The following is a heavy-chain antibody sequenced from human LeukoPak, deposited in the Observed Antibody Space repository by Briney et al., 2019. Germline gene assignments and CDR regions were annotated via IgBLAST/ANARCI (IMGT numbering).Heavy chain of an antibody. D-gene: IGHD5-18*01. CDR1: GGSFSGYY. J-gene: IGHJ6*03. CDR2: IYTSGST. CDR3: ARINEYTYGYYYYYYMDV. V-gene: IGHV4-59*10. Sequence: SETLSLTCAVYGGSFSGYYWSWIRQPAGKGLEWIGRIYTSGSTNYNPSLKSRVTMSVDTSKNQFSLKLSSVTAADTAVYYCARINEYTYGYYYYYYMDVWGKGTTVTVSS.